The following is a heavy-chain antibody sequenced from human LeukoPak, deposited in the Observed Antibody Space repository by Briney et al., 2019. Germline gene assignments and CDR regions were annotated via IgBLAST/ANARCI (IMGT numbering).Heavy chain of an antibody. V-gene: IGHV4-34*01. J-gene: IGHJ6*03. CDR2: INHSGST. CDR3: ARCGYDSSGYYYYMDV. Sequence: PSETLSLTCAVHGGSFSGYYWSWIRQPPGKGLEWIGEINHSGSTNYNPSLKSRVTISVDTSKNQFSLKLSSVTAADTAVYYCARCGYDSSGYYYYMDVWGKGTTVTISS. D-gene: IGHD3-22*01. CDR1: GGSFSGYY.